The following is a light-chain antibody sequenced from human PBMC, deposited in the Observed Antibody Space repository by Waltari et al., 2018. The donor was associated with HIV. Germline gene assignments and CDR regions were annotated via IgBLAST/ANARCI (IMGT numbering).Light chain of an antibody. Sequence: RVTITCRASQGISSYLNWYQQKPGKAPKLLIYAASSLQSGVPSRFSGSGSGTDFTLTISSLQPEDFASYYCQQSYSTPPVTFGQGTKVEIK. CDR2: AAS. CDR1: QGISSY. J-gene: IGKJ1*01. V-gene: IGKV1-39*01. CDR3: QQSYSTPPVT.